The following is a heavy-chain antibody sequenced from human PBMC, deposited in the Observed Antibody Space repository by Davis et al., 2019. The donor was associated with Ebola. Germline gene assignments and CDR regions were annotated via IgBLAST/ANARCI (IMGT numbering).Heavy chain of an antibody. Sequence: PSETLSLTCTVSGYSISSGYCWGWIRQPPGKGLEWIGSMCHSGSTYYNPSLKSRVTISVDTSKNQFSLKLSSVTAADTAVYYCASEWYCSSTRCSYYFDYWGQGTTVTVSS. CDR1: GYSISSGYC. CDR3: ASEWYCSSTRCSYYFDY. V-gene: IGHV4-38-2*02. CDR2: MCHSGST. J-gene: IGHJ4*03. D-gene: IGHD2-2*01.